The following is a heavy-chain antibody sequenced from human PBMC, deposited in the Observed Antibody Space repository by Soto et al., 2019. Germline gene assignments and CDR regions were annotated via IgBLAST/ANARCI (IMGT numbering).Heavy chain of an antibody. CDR1: GGSISSSNYY. V-gene: IGHV4-39*01. CDR2: IYYSGST. Sequence: SETLSLTCTVSGGSISSSNYYWGWIRQPPGKGLEWIGSIYYSGSTYYNPSLKSRVTISVDTSKNQFSLKLSSVTAADTAVYYCASLTDQYGSGSYYSYGSFDYYYGMDVWGQGTTVTVSS. J-gene: IGHJ6*02. CDR3: ASLTDQYGSGSYYSYGSFDYYYGMDV. D-gene: IGHD3-10*01.